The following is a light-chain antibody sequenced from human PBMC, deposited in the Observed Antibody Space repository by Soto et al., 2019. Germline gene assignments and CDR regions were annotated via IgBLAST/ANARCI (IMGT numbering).Light chain of an antibody. CDR2: ENN. CDR1: SSNIGNNY. Sequence: QSVLTQPPSVSAAPGQRVTISGSGSSSNIGNNYVSWYQQLPGTAPKLLIYENNKRPSGIPDRFSGSKSGTSATLGITGLQTGDEADYYCGTWDSSLSALVVFGGGTKVTVL. V-gene: IGLV1-51*02. J-gene: IGLJ2*01. CDR3: GTWDSSLSALVV.